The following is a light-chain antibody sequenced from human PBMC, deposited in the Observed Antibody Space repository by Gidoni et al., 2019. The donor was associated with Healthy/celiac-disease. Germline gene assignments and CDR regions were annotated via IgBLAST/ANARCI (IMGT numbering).Light chain of an antibody. V-gene: IGKV1-5*03. CDR2: KAS. CDR1: QSISSW. J-gene: IGKJ2*01. CDR3: QQYNSYSHT. Sequence: IHMTQSPSTLSASVGDRVTITCRASQSISSWLAWYQQKPGKAPKLLIYKASSLESGVPSRFSGSGSGKEFTLTISSLQPDDFATYYCQQYNSYSHTFGQGTKLEIK.